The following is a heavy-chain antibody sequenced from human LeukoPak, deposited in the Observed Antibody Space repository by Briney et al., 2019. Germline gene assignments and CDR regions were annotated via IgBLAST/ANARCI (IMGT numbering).Heavy chain of an antibody. CDR3: AKRGTTGTTGTDAFDI. CDR2: IKSKTDGGTT. D-gene: IGHD1-1*01. V-gene: IGHV3-15*01. CDR1: GFTFSNAW. J-gene: IGHJ3*02. Sequence: GGSLRLSCAASGFTFSNAWMSWVRQAPGKGLEWVGRIKSKTDGGTTDYAAPVKGRFTISRDDSKNTLYLQMDSLRSEDTAVYYCAKRGTTGTTGTDAFDIWGQGTMVTVSS.